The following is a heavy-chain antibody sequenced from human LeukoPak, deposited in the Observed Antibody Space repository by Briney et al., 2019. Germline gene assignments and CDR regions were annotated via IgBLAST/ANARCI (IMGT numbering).Heavy chain of an antibody. CDR3: AREPYGNWFDP. D-gene: IGHD3-16*01. J-gene: IGHJ5*02. Sequence: GASVKVSCKASGYTFTNYGITWVRQAPGQGLEWMGWISPYNGNTNYAQKFQGRVTMTTDTSTSTAYMELRSLRSDDTAVYYCAREPYGNWFDPWGQGTLVTVSS. CDR1: GYTFTNYG. CDR2: ISPYNGNT. V-gene: IGHV1-18*01.